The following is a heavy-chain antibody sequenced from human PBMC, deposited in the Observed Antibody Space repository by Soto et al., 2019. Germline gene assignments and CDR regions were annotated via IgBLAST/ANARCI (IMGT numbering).Heavy chain of an antibody. CDR2: IWYDGSNK. J-gene: IGHJ4*02. Sequence: QVQLVESGGGVVQPGRSLRLSCAASGFTFSSYGMHWVRQAPGQGLEWVAVIWYDGSNKYYADSVKGRFTISRDNSKNTLYLQMNSLRAEDTAVYYCAREDSGYGSNDYWGQGTLVTVSS. CDR3: AREDSGYGSNDY. CDR1: GFTFSSYG. D-gene: IGHD5-12*01. V-gene: IGHV3-33*01.